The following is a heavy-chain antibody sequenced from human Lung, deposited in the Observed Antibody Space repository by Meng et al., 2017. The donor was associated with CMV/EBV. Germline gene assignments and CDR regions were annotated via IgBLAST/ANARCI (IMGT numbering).Heavy chain of an antibody. D-gene: IGHD4/OR15-4a*01. J-gene: IGHJ4*02. CDR3: AREDDFGGHATD. V-gene: IGHV1-8*03. CDR1: GYTFTSYD. Sequence: SVXVSXXASGYTFTSYDINWVRQATGQGLEWMGLMNPNSGNTGYAQTLQGRVTFTRDTSIGTAYMELSSLRSEDTAMYYCAREDDFGGHATDWGQRTLVXVSS. CDR2: MNPNSGNT.